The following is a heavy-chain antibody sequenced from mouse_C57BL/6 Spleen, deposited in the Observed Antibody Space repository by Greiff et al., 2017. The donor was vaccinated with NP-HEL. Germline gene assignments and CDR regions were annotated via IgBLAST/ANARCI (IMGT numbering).Heavy chain of an antibody. J-gene: IGHJ1*03. Sequence: EVQLVESGGGLVKPGGSLKLSCAASGFTFSDYGMHWVRQAPEKGLEWVAYLSSGSSTIYYADTVKGRFPISRDNAKNTLFLQMTSLRSEDTAMYYCARGPPTVVATYWYFDVWGTGTTVTVSS. CDR2: LSSGSSTI. V-gene: IGHV5-17*01. D-gene: IGHD1-1*01. CDR3: ARGPPTVVATYWYFDV. CDR1: GFTFSDYG.